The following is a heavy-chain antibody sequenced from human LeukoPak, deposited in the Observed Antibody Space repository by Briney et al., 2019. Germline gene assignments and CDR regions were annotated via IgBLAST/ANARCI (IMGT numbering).Heavy chain of an antibody. D-gene: IGHD3-10*01. CDR2: IIPILGIA. Sequence: SVKVSCKASGGTFSSYAISWVRQAPGQGLEWMGRIIPILGIANYAQKFQGRVTITADKSTSTAYMELSSLRSEDTAVYYCASTAPYGSGSSRYYYYGMDVWGQGTTVTVSS. V-gene: IGHV1-69*04. J-gene: IGHJ6*02. CDR3: ASTAPYGSGSSRYYYYGMDV. CDR1: GGTFSSYA.